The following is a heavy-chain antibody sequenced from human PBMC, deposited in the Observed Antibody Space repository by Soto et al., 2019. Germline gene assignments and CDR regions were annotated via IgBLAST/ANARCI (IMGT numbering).Heavy chain of an antibody. V-gene: IGHV4-39*01. CDR2: IYYSGST. CDR3: ARHLSPAYGSGSPMDAFDI. D-gene: IGHD3-10*01. CDR1: GGSISSSSYY. J-gene: IGHJ3*02. Sequence: QLQLQESGPGLVKPSETLSLTCTVSGGSISSSSYYWGWIRQPPGKGLEWIGSIYYSGSTYYNPSLKSRVTISVDTSKNQFSLKLSSVTAADTAVYYCARHLSPAYGSGSPMDAFDIWGQGTMVTVSS.